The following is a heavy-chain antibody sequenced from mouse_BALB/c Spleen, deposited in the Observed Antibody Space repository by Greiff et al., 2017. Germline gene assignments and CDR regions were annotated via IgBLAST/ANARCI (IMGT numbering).Heavy chain of an antibody. D-gene: IGHD1-1*02. CDR2: ISYSGST. CDR3: ARSYGDY. V-gene: IGHV3-2*02. Sequence: VQLKESGPGLVKPSQSLSLTCTVTGYSITSDYAWNWIRQFPGNKLEWIGYISYSGSTSYNPSLKSRISITRDTSKNQFFLQLNSVTTEDTATYYCARSYGDYWGQGTTLTVSS. J-gene: IGHJ2*01. CDR1: GYSITSDYA.